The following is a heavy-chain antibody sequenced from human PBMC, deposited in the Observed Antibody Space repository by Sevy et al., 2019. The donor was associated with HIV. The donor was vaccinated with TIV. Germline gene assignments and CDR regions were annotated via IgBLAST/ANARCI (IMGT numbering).Heavy chain of an antibody. Sequence: ASVKVSCKASGFTFTSSAVQWVRQARGQRLEWIGWIVVGSGNTNYAKKFQERVTITRDMSTSTAYMELSSLGSEDTAVYYCAAVNLKMGVTIFDYWGQGTLVTVSS. D-gene: IGHD3-9*01. J-gene: IGHJ4*02. CDR1: GFTFTSSA. V-gene: IGHV1-58*01. CDR2: IVVGSGNT. CDR3: AAVNLKMGVTIFDY.